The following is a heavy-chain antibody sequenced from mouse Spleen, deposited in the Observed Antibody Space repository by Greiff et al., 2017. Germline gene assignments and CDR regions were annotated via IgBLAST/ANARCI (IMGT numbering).Heavy chain of an antibody. V-gene: IGHV14-4*01. CDR1: GFNIKDDY. CDR3: TTNWDD. D-gene: IGHD4-1*01. Sequence: EVKLVESGAELVRPGASVKLSCTASGFNIKDDYMHWVKQRPEQGLEWIGWIDPENGDTEYASKFQGKATITADTSSNTAYLQLSSLTSEDTAVYYCTTNWDDWGQGTTLTVSS. CDR2: IDPENGDT. J-gene: IGHJ2*01.